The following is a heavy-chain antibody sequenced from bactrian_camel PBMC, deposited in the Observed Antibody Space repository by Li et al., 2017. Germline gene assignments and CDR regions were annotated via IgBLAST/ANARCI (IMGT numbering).Heavy chain of an antibody. CDR1: GYTGSRYR. CDR2: ISPGNGWT. D-gene: IGHD4*01. CDR3: AAQGGLCRRPSADDDFVY. Sequence: VQLVESGGGSVQAGGSLRLSCAAPGYTGSRYRMGWFRQAPGKQREGVASISPGNGWTNYDDSVKGRFTIARDSDKNTLFLQMRSLKPEDTAMYYCAAQGGLCRRPSADDDFVYWGQGTQVTVS. J-gene: IGHJ6*01. V-gene: IGHV3S40*01.